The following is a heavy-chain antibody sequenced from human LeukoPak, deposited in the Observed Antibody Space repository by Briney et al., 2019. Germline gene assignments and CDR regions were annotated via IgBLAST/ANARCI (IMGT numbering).Heavy chain of an antibody. Sequence: SQTLSLTCTVSGGSISSGGYSWSWIWQPPGKGLEWIGYIYHSGSTYYNPSLKSRVTISVDTSKNQFSLKLSSVTAADTAVYYCARRANSGFDAFDIWGQGTMVTVSS. CDR2: IYHSGST. J-gene: IGHJ3*02. CDR1: GGSISSGGYS. CDR3: ARRANSGFDAFDI. V-gene: IGHV4-30-2*02. D-gene: IGHD3-22*01.